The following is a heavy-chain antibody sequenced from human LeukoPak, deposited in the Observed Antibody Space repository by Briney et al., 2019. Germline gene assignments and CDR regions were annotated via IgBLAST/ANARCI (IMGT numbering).Heavy chain of an antibody. J-gene: IGHJ4*02. CDR3: AKGQRKGVVISAPDY. CDR2: ISGSGGST. Sequence: GGSLRLSRAASGFTFSSYAMSWVRQAPGKGLEWVSGISGSGGSTYYADSVKGRFTISRDISKNTVYLQMSSLSAEDTAVYYCAKGQRKGVVISAPDYWGQGTLVTVSS. CDR1: GFTFSSYA. V-gene: IGHV3-23*01. D-gene: IGHD2-21*01.